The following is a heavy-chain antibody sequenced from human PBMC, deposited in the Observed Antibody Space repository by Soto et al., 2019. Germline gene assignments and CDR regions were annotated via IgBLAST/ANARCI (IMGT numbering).Heavy chain of an antibody. V-gene: IGHV4-39*01. J-gene: IGHJ6*02. D-gene: IGHD6-19*01. CDR1: GGSISSSSYY. Sequence: QLQLQESGPGLVKPSETLSLTCTVSGGSISSSSYYWGWIRQPPGKGLEWIGSIYYSGSTYYNPSLKSRVTISVDTSKNQFSLKLSSVTAADTAVYYCARHGTIAVAGYYYYGMDVWGQGTTVTVSS. CDR3: ARHGTIAVAGYYYYGMDV. CDR2: IYYSGST.